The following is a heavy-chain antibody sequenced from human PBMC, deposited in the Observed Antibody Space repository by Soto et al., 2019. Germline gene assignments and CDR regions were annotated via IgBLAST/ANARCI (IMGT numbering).Heavy chain of an antibody. Sequence: VASVKVSCKASGGTFSSYAISWVRQAPGQGLEWMGGIIPIFGTANYAQKFQGRVTITADESTSTAYMGLSSLRSEDTAVYYCAGADTALAAGYWGQGTLVTVSS. V-gene: IGHV1-69*13. J-gene: IGHJ4*02. CDR1: GGTFSSYA. CDR3: AGADTALAAGY. CDR2: IIPIFGTA. D-gene: IGHD5-18*01.